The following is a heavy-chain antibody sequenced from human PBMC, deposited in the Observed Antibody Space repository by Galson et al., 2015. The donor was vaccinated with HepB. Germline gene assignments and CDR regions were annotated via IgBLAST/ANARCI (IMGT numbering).Heavy chain of an antibody. CDR3: ARVEGQLGFIGGRDAFDI. CDR1: GFTFSSYS. D-gene: IGHD6-13*01. Sequence: SLRLSCAASGFTFSSYSMNWVRQAPGKGLEWVSSISSSSSYIYYADSVKGRFTISRDNAKNSLYLQMNSLRAEDTAVYYCARVEGQLGFIGGRDAFDIWGQGTMVPVSS. V-gene: IGHV3-21*01. CDR2: ISSSSSYI. J-gene: IGHJ3*02.